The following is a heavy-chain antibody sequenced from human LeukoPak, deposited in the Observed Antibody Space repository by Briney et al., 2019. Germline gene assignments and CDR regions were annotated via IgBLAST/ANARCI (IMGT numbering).Heavy chain of an antibody. D-gene: IGHD6-6*01. J-gene: IGHJ4*02. Sequence: SETLSLTCTVSGGSISSGGYYWSCIRQHPGKGLEWIGYIYYSGSTYYNPSLKSRVTISVDTSKNQFSLKLSSVTAADTAVYYCASWGSFYFDYWGQGTLVTVSS. V-gene: IGHV4-31*03. CDR1: GGSISSGGYY. CDR3: ASWGSFYFDY. CDR2: IYYSGST.